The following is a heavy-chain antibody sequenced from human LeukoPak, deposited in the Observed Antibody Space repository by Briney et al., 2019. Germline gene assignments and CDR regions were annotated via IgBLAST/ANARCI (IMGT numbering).Heavy chain of an antibody. Sequence: SGPTLVNPTQTLTLTCTFSGFSLSTSGMCVSWIRQPPGKALEWLALIDWDDDKYYSTSLKTRLTISKDTSKNQVVLTMTNMDPVDTATYYCVRIPIQLWSSYYYDMDVWGRGTTVTVSS. J-gene: IGHJ6*04. V-gene: IGHV2-70*01. CDR2: IDWDDDK. CDR1: GFSLSTSGMC. CDR3: VRIPIQLWSSYYYDMDV. D-gene: IGHD5-18*01.